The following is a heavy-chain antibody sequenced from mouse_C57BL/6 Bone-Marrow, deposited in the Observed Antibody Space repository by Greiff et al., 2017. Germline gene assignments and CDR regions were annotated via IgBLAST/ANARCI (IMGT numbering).Heavy chain of an antibody. V-gene: IGHV10-3*01. Sequence: EVQVVESGGGLVQPKGSLKLSCAASGFTFNTYAMHWVRQAPGKGLEWVARISSKSSNYATYYADSVKDRFTISREDSQSMLYLQMNKLKTDDTAMYYCVREIEDYAMDYWGQGTSVTVSS. J-gene: IGHJ4*01. CDR1: GFTFNTYA. CDR3: VREIEDYAMDY. CDR2: ISSKSSNYAT.